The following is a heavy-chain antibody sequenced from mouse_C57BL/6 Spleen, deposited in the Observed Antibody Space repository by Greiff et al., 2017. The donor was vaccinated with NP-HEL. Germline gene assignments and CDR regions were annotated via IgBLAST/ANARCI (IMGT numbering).Heavy chain of an antibody. CDR1: GYTFTSYW. Sequence: VQLQQPGAELVKPGASVKVSCKASGYTFTSYWMHWVKQRPGQGLEWIGRIHPSDSDTNYNQKFKGKATLTVDKSSSTAYMQLSRLTSEDSAVYYCAGSDYYGSSVWYFDVWGTGTTVTVSS. V-gene: IGHV1-74*01. CDR3: AGSDYYGSSVWYFDV. J-gene: IGHJ1*03. D-gene: IGHD1-1*01. CDR2: IHPSDSDT.